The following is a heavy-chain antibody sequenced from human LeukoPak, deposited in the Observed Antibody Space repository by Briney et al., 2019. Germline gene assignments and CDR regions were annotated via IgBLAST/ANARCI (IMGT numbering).Heavy chain of an antibody. CDR2: ISSSGSGGNT. Sequence: GGSLRLSCVASGVTLSNYAMSWARQAPGKGLEWVSGISSSGSGGNTYYADSVKGRFTISRDNAKNSLYLQMNSLRDEDTAVYYCARGPLYYDFWSGYYVYWGQGTLVTVSS. CDR1: GVTLSNYA. CDR3: ARGPLYYDFWSGYYVY. D-gene: IGHD3-3*01. V-gene: IGHV3-48*02. J-gene: IGHJ4*02.